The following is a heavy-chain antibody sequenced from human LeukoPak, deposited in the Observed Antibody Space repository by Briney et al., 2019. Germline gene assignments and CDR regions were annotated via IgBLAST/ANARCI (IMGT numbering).Heavy chain of an antibody. CDR1: GVSVSDYY. CDR3: ARIRCGRGQARCYNH. Sequence: SETLSLTCAVSGVSVSDYYWSWIRQSPEKGLEWIGEVSPGGYTTYNPSLRSRVIISEGTSENQLSLNVTSVTAADTALYYCARIRCGRGQARCYNHWAQGSLVTVSS. J-gene: IGHJ5*02. CDR2: VSPGGYT. V-gene: IGHV4-34*01. D-gene: IGHD2-21*01.